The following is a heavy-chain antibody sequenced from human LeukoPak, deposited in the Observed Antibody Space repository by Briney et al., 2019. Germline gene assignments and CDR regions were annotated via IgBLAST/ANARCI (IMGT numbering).Heavy chain of an antibody. CDR1: GYTFTGYY. J-gene: IGHJ4*02. Sequence: GASVKVSCKASGYTFTGYYMHWVRQAPGQGLEWMGWINPNSGGTNYAQKFQGRVTMTRDTSISTAYMELSRLRSDDTAVYYCARGIRDYDFWSGYYFYWGQGTLVTVSS. CDR3: ARGIRDYDFWSGYYFY. D-gene: IGHD3-3*01. V-gene: IGHV1-2*02. CDR2: INPNSGGT.